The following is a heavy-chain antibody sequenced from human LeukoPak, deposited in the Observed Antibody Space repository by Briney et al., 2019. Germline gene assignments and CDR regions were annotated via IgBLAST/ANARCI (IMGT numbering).Heavy chain of an antibody. Sequence: GGSLRLSCVVSGFSVSGNYMSWVRQAPGKGLEWVSAISGSGGSTYYADSVKGRFTISRDNSKNTLYLQMNSLRAEDTAVYYCAKKEGTMIVVVSGGPFDYWGQGTLVTVSS. CDR2: ISGSGGST. J-gene: IGHJ4*02. D-gene: IGHD3-22*01. CDR3: AKKEGTMIVVVSGGPFDY. CDR1: GFSVSGNY. V-gene: IGHV3-23*01.